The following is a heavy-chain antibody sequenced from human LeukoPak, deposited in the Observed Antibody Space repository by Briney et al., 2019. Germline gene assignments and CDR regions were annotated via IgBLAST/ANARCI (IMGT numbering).Heavy chain of an antibody. Sequence: SETLSLTCTVSGGSISSSSYYWSWIRQPAGKGLEWIGRIYTSVITNDNPSLKSRVTISVDTTKNHVSLKLSAVTAADTAVYYCARGGALWFGETYYFDYWGQGTLVTVSS. D-gene: IGHD3-10*01. CDR2: IYTSVIT. V-gene: IGHV4-61*02. CDR1: GGSISSSSYY. CDR3: ARGGALWFGETYYFDY. J-gene: IGHJ4*02.